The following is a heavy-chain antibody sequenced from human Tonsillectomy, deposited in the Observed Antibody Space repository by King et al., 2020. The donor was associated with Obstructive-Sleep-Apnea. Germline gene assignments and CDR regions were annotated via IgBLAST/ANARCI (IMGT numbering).Heavy chain of an antibody. J-gene: IGHJ4*02. Sequence: QLQESGPGLVKPSETLSLTCTVSGGSVSSGSNYWSWIRQPPGKGLEWIGDMYYSGSTNYNPSLKSRGTISIDTSKNQFSLKLSSVTAADTAVYYCAGCTGGSCPQIDYWGQGTLVTVSS. D-gene: IGHD2-15*01. V-gene: IGHV4-61*01. CDR1: GGSVSSGSNY. CDR3: AGCTGGSCPQIDY. CDR2: MYYSGST.